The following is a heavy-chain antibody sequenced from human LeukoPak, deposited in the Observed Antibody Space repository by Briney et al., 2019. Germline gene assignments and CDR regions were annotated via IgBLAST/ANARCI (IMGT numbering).Heavy chain of an antibody. CDR1: GLTFSGSA. CDR3: TTRGYSYAYYFDY. CDR2: IRSKANSYAT. D-gene: IGHD5-18*01. V-gene: IGHV3-73*01. J-gene: IGHJ4*02. Sequence: GGSLRLSCAASGLTFSGSAMHWLRQASGKGLEWVGRIRSKANSYATAYAASVKGRFTISRDDSKNTAYLQMNSLKTEDTAVYYCTTRGYSYAYYFDYWGQGTLVTVSS.